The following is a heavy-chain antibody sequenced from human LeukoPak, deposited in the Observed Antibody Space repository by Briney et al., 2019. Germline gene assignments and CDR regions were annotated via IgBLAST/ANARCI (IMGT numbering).Heavy chain of an antibody. Sequence: GQSLRLSCHVAAFMLSIFWISWVRQAPREGREWEGYTKPEGREKYCIDSVKGQFSISRDNDKYAMYMEMESLRAEDKDVDYCARELGNRDYVFVDWCEETLVTVVS. CDR3: ARELGNRDYVFVD. V-gene: IGHV3-7*01. J-gene: IGHJ4*02. D-gene: IGHD3-16*01. CDR1: AFMLSIFW. CDR2: TKPEGREK.